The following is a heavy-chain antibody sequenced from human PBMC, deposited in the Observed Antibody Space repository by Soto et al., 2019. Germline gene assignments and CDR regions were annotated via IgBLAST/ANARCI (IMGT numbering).Heavy chain of an antibody. CDR3: ARGEGYFDWSAPRY. CDR1: GFTFSSYS. J-gene: IGHJ4*02. CDR2: ISSSSTYI. D-gene: IGHD3-9*01. Sequence: EVQLVESGGGLVKPGGSLRLSCAASGFTFSSYSMHWARQAPGKGLEWVSSISSSSTYIKYADSVKGRFTISRDNAKNSLYLQMNSLRAEDTAVYYCARGEGYFDWSAPRYWGQGTLVTVSS. V-gene: IGHV3-21*01.